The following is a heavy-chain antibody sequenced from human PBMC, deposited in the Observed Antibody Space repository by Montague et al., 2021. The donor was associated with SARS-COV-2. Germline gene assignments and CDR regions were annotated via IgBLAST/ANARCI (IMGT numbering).Heavy chain of an antibody. CDR2: ISATSRTI. J-gene: IGHJ6*02. CDR1: GFTFSDYG. Sequence: SLRLSFAASGFTFSDYGINWVRQAPGMGLEWFSYISATSRTIYYADSVKGRFTVSRDNAKNSLYLQMKSLRAEDTALYYCVRDPATGMDVWGLGTMVTVSS. V-gene: IGHV3-48*04. CDR3: VRDPATGMDV.